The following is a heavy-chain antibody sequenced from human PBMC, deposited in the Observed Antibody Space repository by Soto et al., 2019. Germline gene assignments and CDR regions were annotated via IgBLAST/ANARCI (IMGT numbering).Heavy chain of an antibody. CDR1: GYSFTSYW. V-gene: IGHV5-51*01. CDR3: ARHESRTGDILTGSVDY. CDR2: IYPGDSDI. D-gene: IGHD3-9*01. J-gene: IGHJ4*02. Sequence: GESLKISCKGSGYSFTSYWIGWVRQIPGKGLEWMGIIYPGDSDIRYSPSFQGQVTISADKSISTAYLQWSSLKASDTAMYYCARHESRTGDILTGSVDYWGQGTLVTVSS.